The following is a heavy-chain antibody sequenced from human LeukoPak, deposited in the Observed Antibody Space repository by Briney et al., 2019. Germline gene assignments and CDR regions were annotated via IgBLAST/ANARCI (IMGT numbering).Heavy chain of an antibody. Sequence: SETLFLTCTVSGGSISSSSYYWGWIRQPPGKGLEWIGSIYYSGSTYYNPSLKSRVTISVDTSKNQFSLKLSSVTAADTAVYYCARDLLGGSAGGFDPWGQGTLVTVSS. CDR1: GGSISSSSYY. CDR2: IYYSGST. J-gene: IGHJ5*02. V-gene: IGHV4-39*07. CDR3: ARDLLGGSAGGFDP. D-gene: IGHD4-23*01.